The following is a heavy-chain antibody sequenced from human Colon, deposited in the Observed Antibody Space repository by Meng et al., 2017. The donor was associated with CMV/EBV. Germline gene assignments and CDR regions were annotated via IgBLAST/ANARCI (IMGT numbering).Heavy chain of an antibody. J-gene: IGHJ4*02. Sequence: GGSLRLSCAASGFTFGSYWMHWVRQAPGKGLVLVADISGDGSVTNYADSVKGRFTISRDNVKNTLYLQMTSLRTEDTAMYYCAFLRNITIFGVSNDYWGQGTLVTVSS. V-gene: IGHV3-74*01. CDR2: ISGDGSVT. CDR1: GFTFGSYW. CDR3: AFLRNITIFGVSNDY. D-gene: IGHD3-3*01.